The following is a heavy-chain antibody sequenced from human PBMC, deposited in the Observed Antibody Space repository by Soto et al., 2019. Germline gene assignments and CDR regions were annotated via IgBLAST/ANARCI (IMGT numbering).Heavy chain of an antibody. D-gene: IGHD3-10*01. V-gene: IGHV4-59*01. Sequence: ETLSLTCTVSGGSISRYYWNWIRQPPGKGLEWIGYIYYSGSTNYNPSLKSRVTISVDTSKNQFSLKLSSVTAADTAVYYCARDPGSGSYYGWFDPWGKGTLVTVSS. CDR1: GGSISRYY. CDR3: ARDPGSGSYYGWFDP. J-gene: IGHJ5*02. CDR2: IYYSGST.